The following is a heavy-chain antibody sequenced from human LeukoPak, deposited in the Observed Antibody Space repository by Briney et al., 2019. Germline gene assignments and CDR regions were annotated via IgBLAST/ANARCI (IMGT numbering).Heavy chain of an antibody. V-gene: IGHV4-59*08. CDR2: IFYSGST. CDR3: ARHDSSGHLVDY. D-gene: IGHD3-22*01. J-gene: IGHJ4*02. Sequence: SETLSLTCTVSGGSINFYYWSWIRQPPGKGLEWIGYIFYSGSTNYNPSLKSRVTISVDTSKNQFSLKLSSVTAADTAVYYCARHDSSGHLVDYWGQGTLVTVSS. CDR1: GGSINFYY.